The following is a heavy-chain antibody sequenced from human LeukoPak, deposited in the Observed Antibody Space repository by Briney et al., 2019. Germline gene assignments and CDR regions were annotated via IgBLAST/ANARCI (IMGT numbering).Heavy chain of an antibody. CDR2: LSDDGSNK. D-gene: IGHD6-13*01. Sequence: PGGSLRLSCAASGFTFATYEINWVRQAPGKGLEWVAVLSDDGSNKFYADSVKGRFTISRDNSKNTLYLQMNSLRAEDTAFYYCAKDPHSSSWYYFDSWGQGTLVTVSS. J-gene: IGHJ4*02. CDR1: GFTFATYE. V-gene: IGHV3-30*18. CDR3: AKDPHSSSWYYFDS.